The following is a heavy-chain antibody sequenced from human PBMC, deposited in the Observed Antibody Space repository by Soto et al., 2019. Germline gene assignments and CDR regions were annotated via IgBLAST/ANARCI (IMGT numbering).Heavy chain of an antibody. CDR1: GGTFSSYA. D-gene: IGHD3-22*01. CDR2: IIPIFGTA. V-gene: IGHV1-69*12. CDR3: ARGKETSYDSSGYYLRDNWFDP. J-gene: IGHJ5*02. Sequence: QVQLVQSGAEVKKPGSSVKVSCKASGGTFSSYAISWVRQAPGQGLEWMGGIIPIFGTANYAQKFQGRVTITADESTSTAYIERSSLRSEDTAVYYCARGKETSYDSSGYYLRDNWFDPWGQGTLVTVSS.